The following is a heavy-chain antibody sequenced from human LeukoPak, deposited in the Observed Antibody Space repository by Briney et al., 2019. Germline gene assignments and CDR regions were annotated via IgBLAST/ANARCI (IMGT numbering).Heavy chain of an antibody. D-gene: IGHD3-22*01. Sequence: GGSLRLSCAASGFTFSSYAMSWVRQAPGKGLEWVSAISGSGGSTYYADSVKGRFTLSRDNSKNTLYLQMNSLRAEDTAVYYCAKELYYYDSSGSPAYYFDYWGQGTLVTVSS. J-gene: IGHJ4*02. V-gene: IGHV3-23*01. CDR2: ISGSGGST. CDR1: GFTFSSYA. CDR3: AKELYYYDSSGSPAYYFDY.